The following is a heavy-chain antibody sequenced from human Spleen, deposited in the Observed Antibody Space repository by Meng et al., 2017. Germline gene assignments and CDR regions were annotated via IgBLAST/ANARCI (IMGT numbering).Heavy chain of an antibody. Sequence: SETLSLTCAVSGDSISSSNWWSWVRQPPGKGLEWIGEIDHSGNTNYNPSLKSRVTISVDKSKKQYSLKVTSVTAADTAVYYCARGHYDGYFDSWVQGTLVTVSS. D-gene: IGHD3-22*01. CDR2: IDHSGNT. J-gene: IGHJ4*02. V-gene: IGHV4-4*02. CDR3: ARGHYDGYFDS. CDR1: GDSISSSNW.